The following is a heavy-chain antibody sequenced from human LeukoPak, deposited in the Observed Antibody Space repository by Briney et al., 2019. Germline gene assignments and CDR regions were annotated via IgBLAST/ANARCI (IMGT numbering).Heavy chain of an antibody. CDR3: ARVNYCTNGVCYGYYFDY. J-gene: IGHJ4*02. D-gene: IGHD2-8*01. CDR1: GGSISSSNW. V-gene: IGHV4-4*02. CDR2: IYHSGST. Sequence: PSGTLSLTCAVSGGSISSSNWWSWVRQPPGKGLEWIGEIYHSGSTNYNPSLKSRVTISVDKSKNQFSLKLSSVTAADTAVYYCARVNYCTNGVCYGYYFDYWGQGTLVTVSS.